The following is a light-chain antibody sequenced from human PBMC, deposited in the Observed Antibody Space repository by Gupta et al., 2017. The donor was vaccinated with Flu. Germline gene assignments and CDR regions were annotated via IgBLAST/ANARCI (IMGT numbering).Light chain of an antibody. V-gene: IGLV2-14*01. CDR1: SSDIGYYNY. J-gene: IGLJ3*02. CDR2: EVS. Sequence: QSALTQPDSVSGSPGQSITISCTGTSSDIGYYNYVSWYQQYPGKVPKLMIYEVSYRPSGISDRFSGSKSGNTASLTISGLQAEDEAAYYCSSYTGSVTVFGGGTKLTVL. CDR3: SSYTGSVTV.